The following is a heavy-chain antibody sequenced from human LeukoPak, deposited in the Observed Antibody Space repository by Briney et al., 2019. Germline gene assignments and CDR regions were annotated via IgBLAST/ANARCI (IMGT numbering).Heavy chain of an antibody. CDR1: GFTFTSYW. J-gene: IGHJ5*02. CDR3: VMVVASTTNWFDP. V-gene: IGHV3-7*05. Sequence: PGGSLRLSCAASGFTFTSYWMSWVRQAPGKGLEWVANIKYDGSEKYYVASVKGRFTISRDNAKNSLYLQMNSLRTEDTAVYYCVMVVASTTNWFDPWGQGTLVTVSS. D-gene: IGHD2-15*01. CDR2: IKYDGSEK.